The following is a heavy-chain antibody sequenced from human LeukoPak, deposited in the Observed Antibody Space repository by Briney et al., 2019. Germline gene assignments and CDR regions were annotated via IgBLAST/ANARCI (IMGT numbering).Heavy chain of an antibody. CDR2: ISAYNGNT. J-gene: IGHJ1*01. CDR1: GYTFTSYG. Sequence: ASVKVSCKASGYTFTSYGISWVRQAPGQGLEWMGWISAYNGNTNYAQKLQGRVTMTTDTSTSTAYMELRSLRSDDTAVYYCATGAALGEPPRYFQHWGQGTLVTVSS. CDR3: ATGAALGEPPRYFQH. D-gene: IGHD3-16*01. V-gene: IGHV1-18*01.